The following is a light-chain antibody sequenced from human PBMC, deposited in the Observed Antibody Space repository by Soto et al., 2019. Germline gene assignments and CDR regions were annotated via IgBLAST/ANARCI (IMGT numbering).Light chain of an antibody. CDR2: GAS. CDR3: QQYGSSPQT. Sequence: EIVLTQSPGTLSLSPGERATLSCRASQSVSSSYLGWYQQKPGQAPRLLIHGASSRATGIPDRFSGSGSETDFTLTISRLEPEDFAVYYCQQYGSSPQTFGQGTKVEIK. V-gene: IGKV3-20*01. J-gene: IGKJ1*01. CDR1: QSVSSSY.